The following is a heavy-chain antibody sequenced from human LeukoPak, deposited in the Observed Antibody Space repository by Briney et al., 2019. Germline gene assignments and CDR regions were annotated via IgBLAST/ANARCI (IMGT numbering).Heavy chain of an antibody. V-gene: IGHV3-30*02. Sequence: GGSLRLSCAASGFTFSSYGMDWVRQAPGKGLEWVAFIRYDGSNKYYADSVKGRFTISRDNSKNTLYLQMNSLRAEDTAVYYCAKDPRYCSSTSCYAFDIWGQGTMVTVSS. CDR2: IRYDGSNK. J-gene: IGHJ3*02. CDR3: AKDPRYCSSTSCYAFDI. CDR1: GFTFSSYG. D-gene: IGHD2-2*01.